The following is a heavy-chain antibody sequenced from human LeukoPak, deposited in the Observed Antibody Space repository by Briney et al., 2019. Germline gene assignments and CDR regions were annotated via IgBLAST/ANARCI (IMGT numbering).Heavy chain of an antibody. D-gene: IGHD2-2*01. V-gene: IGHV3-53*01. CDR2: IYSGGST. J-gene: IGHJ6*04. CDR3: ARSMDCSSTSCYGLEGTYYDYGMDV. Sequence: PGGSLRLSCAASGYTVSSNYMSWVRHAPGKGLEWVSVIYSGGSTYYADSVKGRFTISRDNSKNTLYLQMNSLRAEDTAVYYCARSMDCSSTSCYGLEGTYYDYGMDVWGKGTTVTVSS. CDR1: GYTVSSNY.